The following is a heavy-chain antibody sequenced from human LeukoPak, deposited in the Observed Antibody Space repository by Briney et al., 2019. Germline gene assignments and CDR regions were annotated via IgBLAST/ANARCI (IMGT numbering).Heavy chain of an antibody. CDR1: GDSISSADHY. D-gene: IGHD2-2*01. V-gene: IGHV4-31*03. J-gene: IGHJ5*02. Sequence: PSETLSLTCSVSGDSISSADHYWTWIRHHPEKGLEWIEYIHYSGNTYFNPSLRSRITISMDTSKNYFSLNLTSMTAADTAVYYCARTVPVATRGGFDPWGQGTLVTVSS. CDR3: ARTVPVATRGGFDP. CDR2: IHYSGNT.